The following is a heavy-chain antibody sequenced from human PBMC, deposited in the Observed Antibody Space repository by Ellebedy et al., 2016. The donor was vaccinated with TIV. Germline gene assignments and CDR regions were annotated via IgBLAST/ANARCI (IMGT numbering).Heavy chain of an antibody. D-gene: IGHD3-10*01. CDR1: GFYW. V-gene: IGHV3-74*01. CDR2: INPEETTT. Sequence: GESLKISCAGSGFYWMHWVRQSPGQGLVWFSRINPEETTTNYTDSVRGRFAISRDIAKNTVYLQMNSLRVEDTAVYYCVRDLHGYNDQWGQGTLVTVSS. J-gene: IGHJ4*02. CDR3: VRDLHGYNDQ.